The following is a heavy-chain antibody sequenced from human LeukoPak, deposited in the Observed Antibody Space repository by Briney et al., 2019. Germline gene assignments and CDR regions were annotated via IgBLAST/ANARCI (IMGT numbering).Heavy chain of an antibody. CDR2: INPNSGGT. V-gene: IGHV1-2*02. CDR3: ARTTGTISGFDY. CDR1: GYTFTGYY. D-gene: IGHD1-1*01. Sequence: ASVKVSCKASGYTFTGYYMHWVRQAPGQGLEWMGWINPNSGGTNYAQKFQGRVTMTRDTSISTAYMELRSLRSEDTAVYYCARTTGTISGFDYWGQGTLVTVSS. J-gene: IGHJ4*02.